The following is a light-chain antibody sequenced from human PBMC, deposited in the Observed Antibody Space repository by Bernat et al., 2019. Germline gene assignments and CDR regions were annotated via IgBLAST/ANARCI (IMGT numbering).Light chain of an antibody. CDR1: GGHSTYG. CDR2: VDNDGRH. J-gene: IGLJ3*02. Sequence: QVAVTQSPSASASLGASVTLTCSLNGGHSTYGIAWHQHQPGKRPRYLMRVDNDGRHTNGDGIPNRFSGSISGADFSLTISSLQSEDEADYYCQTWITGIWVFGGGTKLTVL. V-gene: IGLV4-69*01. CDR3: QTWITGIWV.